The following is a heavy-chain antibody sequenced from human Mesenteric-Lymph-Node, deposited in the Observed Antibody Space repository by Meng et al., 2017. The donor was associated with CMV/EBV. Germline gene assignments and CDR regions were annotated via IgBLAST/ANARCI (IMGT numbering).Heavy chain of an antibody. D-gene: IGHD3-3*01. CDR3: ARGRRLDY. CDR1: GGSVSSGSYY. J-gene: IGHJ4*02. Sequence: SETLSLTCTVSGGSVSSGSYYWSWIRQPPGKGLEWIGYIYYSGSTNYNPSLKSRVTISVDTSKNQFSLKLSSVTAADTAVYYCARGRRLDYWGQGTLVTVSS. CDR2: IYYSGST. V-gene: IGHV4-61*01.